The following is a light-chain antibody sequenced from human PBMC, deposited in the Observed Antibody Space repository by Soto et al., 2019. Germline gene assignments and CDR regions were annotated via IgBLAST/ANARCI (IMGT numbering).Light chain of an antibody. CDR1: SSNIGSNY. J-gene: IGLJ3*02. V-gene: IGLV1-47*01. CDR2: RNN. Sequence: QSVLTQPPSASGTPGQRVTISCSGSSSNIGSNYVYWYQQLPGTAPKLLIYRNNQRPSGVPDRFSGSKSGTSASLAISGLRSEVEADYYCAAWDDSLSVWVFGVGTQLTVL. CDR3: AAWDDSLSVWV.